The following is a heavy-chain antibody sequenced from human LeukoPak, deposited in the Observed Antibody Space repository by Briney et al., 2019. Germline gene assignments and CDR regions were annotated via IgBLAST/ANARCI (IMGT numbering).Heavy chain of an antibody. CDR1: GGSISGYY. CDR2: IYTSGST. D-gene: IGHD5-18*01. CDR3: AREKISWIQLWSDAFDI. V-gene: IGHV4-4*07. J-gene: IGHJ3*02. Sequence: PSETLPLTCTVSGGSISGYYWIWIRQPAGKGLEWIGRIYTSGSTNYNPSLKSRVTMSVDTSKNQFSLKLSSVTAADTAVYYCAREKISWIQLWSDAFDIWGQGTMVTVSS.